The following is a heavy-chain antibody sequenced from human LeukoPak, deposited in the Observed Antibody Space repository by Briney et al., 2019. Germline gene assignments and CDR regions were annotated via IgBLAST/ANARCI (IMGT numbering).Heavy chain of an antibody. CDR1: GFTFSSYA. CDR3: AKTRTTVTTGNYFDY. D-gene: IGHD4-17*01. J-gene: IGHJ4*02. V-gene: IGHV3-23*01. CDR2: ISGSDSSK. Sequence: GGSLRLSCAASGFTFSSYAMSWVRQAPGKGLEWVSGISGSDSSKLYADSVKGRFTISRDTSKNTLYLQMNSLRAEDTAVYYCAKTRTTVTTGNYFDYWGQGTLVTVSS.